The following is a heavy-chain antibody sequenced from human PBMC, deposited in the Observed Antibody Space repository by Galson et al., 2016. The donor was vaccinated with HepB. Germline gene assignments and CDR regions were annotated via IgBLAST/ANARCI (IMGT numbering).Heavy chain of an antibody. CDR1: GVTFNNYY. Sequence: SLRLPCAASGVTFNNYYMDWVRQAPGKGPVWVSRINRDDSSTSYADYVKGRFTISRDNAKNTLYLQMNSLRAEDTAVYYCARDPSYYSGMDVWGQGTTVTVSS. V-gene: IGHV3-74*01. J-gene: IGHJ6*02. CDR2: INRDDSST. CDR3: ARDPSYYSGMDV.